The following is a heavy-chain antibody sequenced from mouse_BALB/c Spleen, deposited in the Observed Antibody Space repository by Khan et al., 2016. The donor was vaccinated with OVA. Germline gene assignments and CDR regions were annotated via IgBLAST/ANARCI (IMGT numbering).Heavy chain of an antibody. CDR2: IIPSNDYT. V-gene: IGHV1-4*01. Sequence: QVQLQQSGAELARPGASVKMSCKASGYTFTTYTIHWVKQRPGQGLEWIGYIIPSNDYTNYNQKFKDRATLTADKSSRTAYMQLSSLTSEDSAVYYCVREGACYKSDGWFAYWGQGTLVTVSA. D-gene: IGHD2-14*01. CDR3: VREGACYKSDGWFAY. CDR1: GYTFTTYT. J-gene: IGHJ3*01.